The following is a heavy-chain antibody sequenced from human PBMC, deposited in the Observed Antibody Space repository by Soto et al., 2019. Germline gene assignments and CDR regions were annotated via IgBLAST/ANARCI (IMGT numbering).Heavy chain of an antibody. J-gene: IGHJ4*02. V-gene: IGHV3-33*01. D-gene: IGHD5-12*01. CDR2: IWYDGSNK. CDR3: ARGGGYSGYYYFDY. Sequence: VQLVESGGGVVQPGRSLRLSCAASGFTFSSYGMHWVRQAPGKGLEWVAVIWYDGSNKYYADSVKGRFTISRDNSKNTLYLQMNSLRAEDTAVYYCARGGGYSGYYYFDYWGQGTLVTVSS. CDR1: GFTFSSYG.